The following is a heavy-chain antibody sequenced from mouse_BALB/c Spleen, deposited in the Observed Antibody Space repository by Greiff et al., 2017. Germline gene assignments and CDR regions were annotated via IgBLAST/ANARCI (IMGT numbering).Heavy chain of an antibody. CDR2: ISSGGST. Sequence: EVKLVESGGGLVKPGGSLKLSCAASGFTFSSYAMSWVRQTPEKRLEWVASISSGGSTYYPDSVKGRFIISRDNARNILYLQMSSLRSEDTAMYYCARAHTGYFDYWGQGTTLTVSS. CDR1: GFTFSSYA. D-gene: IGHD1-1*01. V-gene: IGHV5-6-5*01. J-gene: IGHJ2*01. CDR3: ARAHTGYFDY.